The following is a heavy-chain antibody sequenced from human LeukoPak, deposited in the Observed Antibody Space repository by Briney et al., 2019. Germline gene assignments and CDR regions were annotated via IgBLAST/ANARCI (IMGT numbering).Heavy chain of an antibody. CDR1: GFSFSTYW. J-gene: IGHJ4*02. CDR2: IKGDGSEI. D-gene: IGHD4-11*01. V-gene: IGHV3-7*01. Sequence: PGGSLRLSCAASGFSFSTYWMRWARQTPGKGLEWVANIKGDGSEINYVDSVKGRFTISRDNAKNSLSLQMNSLTADDTGVYYCAREGHPYSGDHWGQGTLVTVSS. CDR3: AREGHPYSGDH.